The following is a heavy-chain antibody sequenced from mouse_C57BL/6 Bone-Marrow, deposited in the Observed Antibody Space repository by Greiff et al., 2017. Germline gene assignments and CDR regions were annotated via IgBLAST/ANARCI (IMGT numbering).Heavy chain of an antibody. Sequence: VQLQQPGAELVKPGASVKMSCKASGYTFTSYWITWVKQRPGQGLEWIGDINPTSGRTNYNEKFKSKAILTVDTSSNTAYMQLSSLTSEDSAVFCCARSGPLGRSFDYWGQGTTLTVSS. V-gene: IGHV1-55*01. CDR3: ARSGPLGRSFDY. CDR2: INPTSGRT. CDR1: GYTFTSYW. D-gene: IGHD4-1*01. J-gene: IGHJ2*01.